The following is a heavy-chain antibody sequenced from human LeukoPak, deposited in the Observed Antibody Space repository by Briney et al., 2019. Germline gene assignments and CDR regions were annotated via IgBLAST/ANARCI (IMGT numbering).Heavy chain of an antibody. D-gene: IGHD3-22*01. CDR1: GYTFTSYY. J-gene: IGHJ4*02. Sequence: GASVKVSCTASGYTFTSYYMHWVRQAPGQGLEWMGIINPSGGSTIYAQKFQGRVTMTEDTSRDTAYMELSSLRSEDTAVYYCVTVEREYFDTSGYFDYWGQGTVVTVSA. V-gene: IGHV1-46*01. CDR3: VTVEREYFDTSGYFDY. CDR2: INPSGGST.